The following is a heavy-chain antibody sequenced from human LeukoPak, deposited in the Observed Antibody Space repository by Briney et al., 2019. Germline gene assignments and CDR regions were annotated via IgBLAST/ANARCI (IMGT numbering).Heavy chain of an antibody. CDR2: IYYSGST. CDR3: ARDRACSNGVCSYFDY. CDR1: GGPISSSDYY. Sequence: SETLSLTCSVSGGPISSSDYYWGWIRQPPGKGLEWIGSIYYSGSTWYNPSLKSRVTVSADTSKNQFSLKLTSVTAADTAVYYCARDRACSNGVCSYFDYWGQGTVVTVSS. J-gene: IGHJ4*02. V-gene: IGHV4-39*01. D-gene: IGHD2-8*01.